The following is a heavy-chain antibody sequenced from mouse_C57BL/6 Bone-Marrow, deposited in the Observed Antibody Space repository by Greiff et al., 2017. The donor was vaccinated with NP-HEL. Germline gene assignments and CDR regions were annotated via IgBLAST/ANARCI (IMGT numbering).Heavy chain of an antibody. Sequence: EVQLQQSGPELVKPGASVKIPCKASGYTFTDYNMDWVKQSHGKSLEWIGDINPNNGGTIYNQKFKGKATLTVDKSSSTAYMELRSLTSEDTAVYYCARIYDGYLDYWGQGTTLTVSS. CDR2: INPNNGGT. D-gene: IGHD2-3*01. J-gene: IGHJ2*01. V-gene: IGHV1-18*01. CDR3: ARIYDGYLDY. CDR1: GYTFTDYN.